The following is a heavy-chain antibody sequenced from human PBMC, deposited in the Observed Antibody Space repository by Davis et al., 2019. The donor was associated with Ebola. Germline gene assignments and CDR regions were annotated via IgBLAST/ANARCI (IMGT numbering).Heavy chain of an antibody. CDR1: GFTFSDYW. CDR3: ARDTRERGFDY. Sequence: GSLRLSCAASGFTFSDYWMAWVRQAPGKGLEWVANINEDGNEEYYVDSVKGRFTISRDNAKTSLCLRMDSLRAEDTAVYYCARDTRERGFDYWGQGTLVTVSS. V-gene: IGHV3-7*01. J-gene: IGHJ4*02. D-gene: IGHD1-26*01. CDR2: INEDGNEE.